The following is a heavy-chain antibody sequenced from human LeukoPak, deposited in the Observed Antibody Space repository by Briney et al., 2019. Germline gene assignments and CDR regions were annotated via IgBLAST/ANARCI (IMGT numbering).Heavy chain of an antibody. D-gene: IGHD2-2*02. V-gene: IGHV4-39*02. CDR2: VYYSGST. CDR3: ARDLGYCSSTSCYTLGGFDY. CDR1: GGSTSSSSYY. Sequence: PSETLSLTCTVSGGSTSSSSYYWGWVRQPPGKGLEWIGSVYYSGSTYYNPSLNSRVTISIDTSKNQFSLKLNSVTAADTAVYYCARDLGYCSSTSCYTLGGFDYWGQGTLVTVSS. J-gene: IGHJ4*02.